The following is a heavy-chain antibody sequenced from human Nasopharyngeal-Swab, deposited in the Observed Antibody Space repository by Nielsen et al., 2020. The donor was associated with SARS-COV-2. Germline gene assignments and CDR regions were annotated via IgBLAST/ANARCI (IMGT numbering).Heavy chain of an antibody. CDR2: ISSSSSYI. D-gene: IGHD5-18*01. Sequence: VRQATGKGLEWVSSISSSSSYIYYADSVKGRFTISRDNAKNSLYLQMNSLRAEDTAVYYCARADSYGYRGPFDYWGQGTLVTVSS. CDR3: ARADSYGYRGPFDY. J-gene: IGHJ4*02. V-gene: IGHV3-21*01.